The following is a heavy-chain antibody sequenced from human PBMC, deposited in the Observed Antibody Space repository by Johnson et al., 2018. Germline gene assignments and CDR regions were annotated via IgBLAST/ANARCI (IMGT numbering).Heavy chain of an antibody. CDR2: TYYRSKWYN. CDR3: ARDSGYSSSWYSPWYFDL. V-gene: IGHV6-1*01. CDR1: GDSVSSNSAA. J-gene: IGHJ2*01. Sequence: QVQLVQSGPGLVKPSQTLSLTCAISGDSVSSNSAAWNWIRQSPSRGLEWLGRTYYRSKWYNDYAVSVKSRITINPDTSKNQFSLQLNSVTPEDTAVYYCARDSGYSSSWYSPWYFDLWGRGTLVTVSS. D-gene: IGHD6-13*01.